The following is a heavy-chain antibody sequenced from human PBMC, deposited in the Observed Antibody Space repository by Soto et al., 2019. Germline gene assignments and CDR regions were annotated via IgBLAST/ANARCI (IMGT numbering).Heavy chain of an antibody. CDR3: ARDYISSSGYFDY. J-gene: IGHJ4*02. CDR1: GFTFSSYE. V-gene: IGHV3-48*03. Sequence: GGSLRLSCAASGFTFSSYEMNWVRQAPGKGLEWVSYMSGGGYIIYYADSVKGRFTISRDNAKNSLYLQMNSLRGEDTAVYYCARDYISSSGYFDYWGQGSLVTVSS. CDR2: MSGGGYII. D-gene: IGHD6-6*01.